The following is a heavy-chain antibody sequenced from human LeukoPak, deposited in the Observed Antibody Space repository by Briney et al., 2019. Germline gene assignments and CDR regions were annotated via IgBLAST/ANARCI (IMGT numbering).Heavy chain of an antibody. J-gene: IGHJ6*03. D-gene: IGHD4-17*01. V-gene: IGHV4-61*05. CDR1: GDSISTSNSY. CDR2: IYYSGST. Sequence: SETLSLTCAVSGDSISTSNSYWGWIRRPPGKGLEWIGYIYYSGSTNYNPSLKSRVTISVDTSKNQFSPKLSSVTAADTAVYYCARRRGGDYGMYYYYYMDVWGKGTTVTVSS. CDR3: ARRRGGDYGMYYYYYMDV.